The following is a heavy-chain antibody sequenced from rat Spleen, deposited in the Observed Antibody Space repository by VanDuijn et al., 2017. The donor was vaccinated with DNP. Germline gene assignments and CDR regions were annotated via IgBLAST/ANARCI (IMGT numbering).Heavy chain of an antibody. Sequence: EVQLQESGPGLVKPSQSLSLTCSVTAYSITTNYWGWIRKFPGNKMEWVGHISYSGSTSYNPSLKSRISITRDTSKNQIFLQLNSVNTDDTATYYCARWRIGPHYFDSWGQGVMVTVSS. CDR1: AYSITTNY. CDR3: ARWRIGPHYFDS. CDR2: ISYSGST. V-gene: IGHV3-1*01. D-gene: IGHD4-2*01. J-gene: IGHJ2*01.